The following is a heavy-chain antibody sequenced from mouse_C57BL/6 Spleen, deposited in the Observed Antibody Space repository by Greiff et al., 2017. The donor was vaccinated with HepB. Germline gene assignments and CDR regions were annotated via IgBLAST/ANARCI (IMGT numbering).Heavy chain of an antibody. D-gene: IGHD2-3*01. Sequence: EVMLVESGGGLVKPGGSLKLSCAASGFTFSSYAMSWVRQTPEKRLEWVATISDGGSYTYYPDNVKGRFTISRDNAKNNLYLQMSHLKSEDTAMYYCARGGGYYVSYAMDYWGQGTSVTVSS. CDR1: GFTFSSYA. J-gene: IGHJ4*01. CDR2: ISDGGSYT. V-gene: IGHV5-4*03. CDR3: ARGGGYYVSYAMDY.